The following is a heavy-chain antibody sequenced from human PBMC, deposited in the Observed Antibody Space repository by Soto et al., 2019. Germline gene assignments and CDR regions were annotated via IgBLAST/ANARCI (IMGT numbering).Heavy chain of an antibody. CDR1: GYTFTGYY. J-gene: IGHJ3*02. V-gene: IGHV1-2*04. Sequence: GASVKVSCKASGYTFTGYYMHWVRQAPGQGLAWMGWINPNSGGTNYAQKFQGWVTMTRDTSISTAYMELSRLRSEDTAMYYCARDTETLGPRANDALDIWGQGTMVTVSS. D-gene: IGHD3-3*02. CDR2: INPNSGGT. CDR3: ARDTETLGPRANDALDI.